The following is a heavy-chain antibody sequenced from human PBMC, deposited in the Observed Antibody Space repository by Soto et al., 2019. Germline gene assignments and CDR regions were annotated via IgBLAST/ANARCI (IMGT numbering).Heavy chain of an antibody. J-gene: IGHJ5*02. CDR3: ARELNSGYDNVNWFGP. Sequence: QVQLVQSGAEVKKPGSSVKVSCKASGGTFSSYTISWVRQAPGQVLEWMGRIIPSLGIANYAQKFQGRVTITADKSTSTAYMELSSLRSEDTAVYYCARELNSGYDNVNWFGPWGQGTLVTVSS. D-gene: IGHD5-12*01. CDR1: GGTFSSYT. CDR2: IIPSLGIA. V-gene: IGHV1-69*08.